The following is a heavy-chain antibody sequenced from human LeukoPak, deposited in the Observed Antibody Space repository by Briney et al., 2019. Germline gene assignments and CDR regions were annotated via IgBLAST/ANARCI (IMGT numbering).Heavy chain of an antibody. CDR2: IYPNGGST. D-gene: IGHD1-1*01. J-gene: IGHJ4*02. CDR3: AERITGGDF. CDR1: GYTFTSYY. Sequence: GASVTVSFTGTGYTFTSYYIHWVRQAPGQGLEWMGWIYPNGGSTNYAHEFHGRVTITSDTYISTAYMELSRLRSDDTALYYCAERITGGDFWGQGTLVTVSS. V-gene: IGHV1-2*02.